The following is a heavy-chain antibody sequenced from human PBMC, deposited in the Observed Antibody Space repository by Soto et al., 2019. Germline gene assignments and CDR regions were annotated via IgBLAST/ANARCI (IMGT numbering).Heavy chain of an antibody. CDR1: GGSFSGYY. V-gene: IGHV4-34*01. Sequence: SETLSLTCAVYGGSFSGYYWSWIRQPPGKGLEWIGEINHSGSTNYNPSLKSRVTISVDTSKNQFSLKLSSVTAADTAVYYCARLHAGTSGWFDPWGQGTLVTVSS. J-gene: IGHJ5*02. CDR2: INHSGST. D-gene: IGHD6-13*01. CDR3: ARLHAGTSGWFDP.